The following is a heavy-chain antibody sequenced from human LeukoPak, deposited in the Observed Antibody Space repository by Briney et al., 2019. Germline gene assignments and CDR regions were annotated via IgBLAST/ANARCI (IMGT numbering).Heavy chain of an antibody. V-gene: IGHV1-2*02. CDR1: GYTFTGHY. J-gene: IGHJ4*02. D-gene: IGHD3-10*01. CDR3: ARAKYYYGSGSYSY. Sequence: ASVKVSCKASGYTFTGHYMHWVRQAPGQGLEWMGWINPNSGGTNYAQKFQGRVTMTRDTSISTAYMELSRLRSDDTAVYYCARAKYYYGSGSYSYWGQGTLVTVSS. CDR2: INPNSGGT.